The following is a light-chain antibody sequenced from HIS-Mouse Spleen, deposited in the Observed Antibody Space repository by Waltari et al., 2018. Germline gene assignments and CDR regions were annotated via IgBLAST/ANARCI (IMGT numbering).Light chain of an antibody. CDR2: EDS. J-gene: IGLJ2*01. CDR3: YSTDSSGNHRV. CDR1: ALQTKY. Sequence: SYALTQPPSVSVSPGQTARITRSGDALQTKYDHWCQQKSGRAPVLVIYEDSKRPSGIPEKFSGSSSGTMATLTISGGRVEDEADYYCYSTDSSGNHRVFGGGTKLTVL. V-gene: IGLV3-10*01.